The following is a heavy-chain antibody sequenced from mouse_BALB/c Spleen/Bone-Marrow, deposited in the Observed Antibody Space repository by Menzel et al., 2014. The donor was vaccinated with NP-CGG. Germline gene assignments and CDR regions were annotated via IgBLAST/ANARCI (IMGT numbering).Heavy chain of an antibody. J-gene: IGHJ4*01. Sequence: EVKVVESGGGLVQPGGSRKLSCAASGFTFSSFGMHWVRQAPEKGLEWVAYISNGSSTIYYADTVKGRFTISRDNPKNTLFLQMTSLRSEDTAMYYCARKGVMITHYYAMDYWGQGTSVTVSS. CDR2: ISNGSSTI. CDR1: GFTFSSFG. V-gene: IGHV5-17*02. CDR3: ARKGVMITHYYAMDY. D-gene: IGHD2-4*01.